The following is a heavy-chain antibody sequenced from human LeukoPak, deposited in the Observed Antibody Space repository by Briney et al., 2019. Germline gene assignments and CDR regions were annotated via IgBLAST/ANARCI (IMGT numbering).Heavy chain of an antibody. Sequence: SETLSLTCTVSGGSISSSSYYWGWIRQPPGKGLEWIGSIYYSGSTYYNPSLKSRVTISVDTSKNQFSLKLSSVTAADTAVYYCASPDYGGNSVDYWGQGILVTVSS. CDR1: GGSISSSSYY. J-gene: IGHJ4*02. CDR3: ASPDYGGNSVDY. D-gene: IGHD4-23*01. V-gene: IGHV4-39*01. CDR2: IYYSGST.